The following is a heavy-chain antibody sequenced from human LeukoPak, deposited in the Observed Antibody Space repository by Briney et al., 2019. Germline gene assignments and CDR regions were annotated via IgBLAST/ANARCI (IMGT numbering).Heavy chain of an antibody. CDR2: IYYSGST. V-gene: IGHV4-59*01. CDR3: ARDVAYGDYEFDP. CDR1: GGSISSYY. D-gene: IGHD4-17*01. Sequence: SETLSLTCTVSGGSISSYYWSWIRQPPGKGLEWIGYIYYSGSTNYNPSLKSRVTISVDTSKNQFSLKLSSVTAADTAVYYCARDVAYGDYEFDPWGQGTLVTVSS. J-gene: IGHJ5*02.